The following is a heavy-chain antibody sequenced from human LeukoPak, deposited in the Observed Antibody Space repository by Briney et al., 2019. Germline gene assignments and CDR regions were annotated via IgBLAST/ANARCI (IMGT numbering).Heavy chain of an antibody. Sequence: GGSLRLSCAASGFTFSSYDMHWVRQAPGKGLEWVALICYDGRNKYYVDSVKGRFTISRDNSKNTLYLQMNSLTAEDTAVYYCAGGGYDYGEGDYWGQGTLVTVSS. V-gene: IGHV3-33*08. D-gene: IGHD5-12*01. CDR3: AGGGYDYGEGDY. CDR1: GFTFSSYD. J-gene: IGHJ4*02. CDR2: ICYDGRNK.